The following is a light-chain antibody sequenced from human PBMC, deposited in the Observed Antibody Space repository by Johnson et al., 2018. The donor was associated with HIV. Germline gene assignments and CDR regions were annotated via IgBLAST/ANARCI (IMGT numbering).Light chain of an antibody. Sequence: QSVLTQPPSVSAAPGQTVTISCSGSSSNVGSSFVSWYRQVPGTAPKLLIYDNNKRPSGIPGRFSGSKSGPSATLGITGLQTGDEADYYCGTSDSSLSSCVFGAGTKVTFL. CDR3: GTSDSSLSSCV. CDR2: DNN. V-gene: IGLV1-51*01. J-gene: IGLJ1*01. CDR1: SSNVGSSF.